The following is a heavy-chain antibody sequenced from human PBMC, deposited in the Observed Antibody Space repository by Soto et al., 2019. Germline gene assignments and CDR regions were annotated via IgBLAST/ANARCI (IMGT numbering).Heavy chain of an antibody. CDR3: ARAPGYSYGYN. V-gene: IGHV1-3*01. CDR2: INAGNGNT. CDR1: GYTFISYA. Sequence: QVQLVQSGAEVKKPGASVKVSCKASGYTFISYAMNWVRQAPGQRLEWMGWINAGNGNTKYSQKCQGRVAITRDSSASTGYMELSSLRSEDTAVYYCARAPGYSYGYNWGQGTLVTVSS. D-gene: IGHD5-18*01. J-gene: IGHJ4*02.